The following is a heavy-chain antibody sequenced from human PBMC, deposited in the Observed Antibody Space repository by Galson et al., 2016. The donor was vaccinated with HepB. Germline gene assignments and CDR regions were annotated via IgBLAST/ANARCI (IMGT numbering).Heavy chain of an antibody. CDR1: GFRFTYYG. V-gene: IGHV3-30*18. CDR2: ISYDGNKE. J-gene: IGHJ6*02. D-gene: IGHD1-26*01. CDR3: AKDSILGATAGFYGIDV. Sequence: SLRLSCAASGFRFTYYGLHWVRQAPGKGLVWVAVISYDGNKEYYADSVKGRFTIFRDNPKTTVYLEMNSLRVEDTAVYYCAKDSILGATAGFYGIDVWGQGTTVTVSS.